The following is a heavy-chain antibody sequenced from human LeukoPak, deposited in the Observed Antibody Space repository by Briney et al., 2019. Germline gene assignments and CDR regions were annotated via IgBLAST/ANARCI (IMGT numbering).Heavy chain of an antibody. Sequence: QPGGSLRLSCAASGFTSSSYVMSWVRQAPGKGLEWVSASSGSGSITYYADSVKGRFTISRDNSNNTLYLQMNSLRAEDTAVYYCARDSSGYYYDDAFDVWGQGTMVTVSS. V-gene: IGHV3-23*01. D-gene: IGHD3-22*01. CDR1: GFTSSSYV. J-gene: IGHJ3*01. CDR2: SSGSGSIT. CDR3: ARDSSGYYYDDAFDV.